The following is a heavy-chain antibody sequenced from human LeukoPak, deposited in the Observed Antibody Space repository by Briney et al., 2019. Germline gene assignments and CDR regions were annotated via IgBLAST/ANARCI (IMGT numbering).Heavy chain of an antibody. J-gene: IGHJ4*02. CDR3: VRDRGTYRPIDY. CDR1: GFTFSSYA. V-gene: IGHV3-23*01. Sequence: GGSLRLSCAASGFTFSSYAMSWDRQAPGKGLEWVSAISGSGGSTYYADSVKGRFTISRDNSKNTLYLQMNSLRAEDTAVYYCVRDRGTYRPIDYWGQGTLVTVSS. D-gene: IGHD1-26*01. CDR2: ISGSGGST.